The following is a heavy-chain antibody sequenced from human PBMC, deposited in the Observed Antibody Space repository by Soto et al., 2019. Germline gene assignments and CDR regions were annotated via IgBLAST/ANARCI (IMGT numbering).Heavy chain of an antibody. D-gene: IGHD2-2*01. CDR3: ARDSAYCSSTSCIGYYYYGMDV. Sequence: SETLSLTCAVSGGSISSGGYYWSWIRQHPGKGLELILYIYYSGSTYYNPSLKSRVTIAVDTSKNQFSLKLSSVTAADTAVYYCARDSAYCSSTSCIGYYYYGMDVWGQGTTVTVSS. V-gene: IGHV4-31*11. J-gene: IGHJ6*02. CDR1: GGSISSGGYY. CDR2: IYYSGST.